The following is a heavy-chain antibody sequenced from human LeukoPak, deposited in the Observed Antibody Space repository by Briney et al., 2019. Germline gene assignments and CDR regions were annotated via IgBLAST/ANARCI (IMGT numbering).Heavy chain of an antibody. CDR2: ISYDGSNK. J-gene: IGHJ5*02. D-gene: IGHD4-17*01. V-gene: IGHV3-30-3*01. CDR3: AREGLRLNWFHP. Sequence: GGSLRLSCAASGFTFSSYAMHWVRQAPGKGLEWVAVISYDGSNKYYADSVKGRFTISRDNSKNTLYLQMNSLRAEDTAVYYCAREGLRLNWFHPWGQGTLVTVSS. CDR1: GFTFSSYA.